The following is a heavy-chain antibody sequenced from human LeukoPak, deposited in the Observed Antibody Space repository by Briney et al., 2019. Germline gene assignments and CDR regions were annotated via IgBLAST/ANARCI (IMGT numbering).Heavy chain of an antibody. CDR1: GYTFTSYY. CDR3: AREVGATSPFDY. CDR2: IIPSGGST. Sequence: ASVKLSCKASGYTFTSYYMRWVRQAPGQGLEWMGIIIPSGGSTSYAQKFQGRVTMTRDTSTSTVYMELSSLRSEDTAVYYCAREVGATSPFDYWGQGTLVTVSS. J-gene: IGHJ4*02. D-gene: IGHD1-26*01. V-gene: IGHV1-46*01.